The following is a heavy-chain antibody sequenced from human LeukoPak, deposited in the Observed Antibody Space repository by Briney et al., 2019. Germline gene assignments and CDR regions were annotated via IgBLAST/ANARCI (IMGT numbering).Heavy chain of an antibody. D-gene: IGHD6-13*01. J-gene: IGHJ6*02. CDR1: GDSVSTNSAG. Sequence: SQTLSLTCGISGDSVSTNSAGWNWIRQSPSRGLEWLGRTYYRSKWYNDYAVSVKSRITINPDTSKNQFSLQLNSVTPEDTAVYYCARDTSGWYGLNYYYAMDVWGQGTTVTVSS. CDR2: TYYRSKWYN. CDR3: ARDTSGWYGLNYYYAMDV. V-gene: IGHV6-1*01.